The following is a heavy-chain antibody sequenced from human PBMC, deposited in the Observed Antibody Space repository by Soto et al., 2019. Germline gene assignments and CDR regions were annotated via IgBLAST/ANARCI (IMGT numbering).Heavy chain of an antibody. CDR3: AAPIAGSHPDYYRMDV. J-gene: IGHJ6*02. Sequence: PGESLKISCKGSGYSFTSYWIGWVRQMPGKGLEWMGIIYPGDSDTRYSPSFQGQVTISADKSISTAYLQWSSLKASDTAMYYCAAPIAGSHPDYYRMDVWGQGTTVTVSS. CDR1: GYSFTSYW. V-gene: IGHV5-51*01. CDR2: IYPGDSDT. D-gene: IGHD6-13*01.